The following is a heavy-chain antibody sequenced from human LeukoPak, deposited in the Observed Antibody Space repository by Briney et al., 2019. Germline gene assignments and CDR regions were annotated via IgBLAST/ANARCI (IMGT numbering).Heavy chain of an antibody. J-gene: IGHJ1*01. D-gene: IGHD6-19*01. CDR1: GASISTNY. CDR2: INHSGST. CDR3: ARLARSSGWSRGSFFQH. Sequence: SETLSLTCTVSGASISTNYWSWIRQPPGKGLEWIGEINHSGSTNYNPSLKSRVTISVDTSKNQFSLKLSSVTAADTAVYYCARLARSSGWSRGSFFQHWGQGTLVTVSS. V-gene: IGHV4-34*01.